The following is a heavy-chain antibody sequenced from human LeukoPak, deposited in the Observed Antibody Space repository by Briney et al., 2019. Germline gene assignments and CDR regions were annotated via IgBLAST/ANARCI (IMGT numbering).Heavy chain of an antibody. CDR1: GGSFSGYY. D-gene: IGHD2-2*01. CDR3: ARGRGYCSSTSCSNRHYYYYYYMDV. J-gene: IGHJ6*03. CDR2: INHSGST. Sequence: PSETLSLTCAVYGGSFSGYYWSWLRQPPGKGLEGIGEINHSGSTNYNPSLKSRVTISVDTSKNQFSLKLSSVTAADTAVYYCARGRGYCSSTSCSNRHYYYYYYMDVWGKGTTVTVSS. V-gene: IGHV4-34*01.